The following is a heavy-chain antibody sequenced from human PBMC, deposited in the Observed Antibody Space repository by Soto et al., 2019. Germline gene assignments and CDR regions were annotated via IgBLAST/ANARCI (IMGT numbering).Heavy chain of an antibody. V-gene: IGHV4-59*01. Sequence: ETLSLTCTVSGGSISSYYWSWIRQPPGNGLEWIGYIYYSGSTNYNPSLKSRVTISVDTSKNQFSLKLSSVTAADTAVYYCARNRLRYFDWLFGAFDIWGQGTVVTVSS. CDR3: ARNRLRYFDWLFGAFDI. CDR2: IYYSGST. D-gene: IGHD3-9*01. CDR1: GGSISSYY. J-gene: IGHJ3*02.